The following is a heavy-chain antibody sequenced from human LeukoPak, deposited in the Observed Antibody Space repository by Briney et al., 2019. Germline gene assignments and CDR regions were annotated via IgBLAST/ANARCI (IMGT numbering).Heavy chain of an antibody. V-gene: IGHV3-30*02. Sequence: GGSLRLSCAASEFTFSNYGMHWVRQAPGKGLEWVAFIRYDGSNKSYADSVKGRFTISRDNSKNTLYLQMNSLRAEDTAVYYCARARKSGGITMIRGVKDRGWFDPWGQGTLVTVSS. CDR1: EFTFSNYG. CDR3: ARARKSGGITMIRGVKDRGWFDP. CDR2: IRYDGSNK. J-gene: IGHJ5*02. D-gene: IGHD3-10*01.